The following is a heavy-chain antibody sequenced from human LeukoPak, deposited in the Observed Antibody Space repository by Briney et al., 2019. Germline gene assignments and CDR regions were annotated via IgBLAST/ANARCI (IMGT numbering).Heavy chain of an antibody. J-gene: IGHJ4*02. CDR3: GRQRRYCSGDNCYQRTFDY. CDR1: GFTFSSYW. V-gene: IGHV3-7*01. D-gene: IGHD2-15*01. CDR2: IKQDGSEK. Sequence: GGSLRLSCAASGFTFSSYWMSWVRQAPGKGLEWVANIKQDGSEKYYVDSVEGRFTISRDNAKNSLYLQMNSLRAEDTAVYYCGRQRRYCSGDNCYQRTFDYWGQGTLVTVSS.